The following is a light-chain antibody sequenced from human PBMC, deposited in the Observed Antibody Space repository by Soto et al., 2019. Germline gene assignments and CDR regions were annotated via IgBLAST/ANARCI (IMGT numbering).Light chain of an antibody. CDR1: SSNIGSNY. CDR3: AAWDDSLKV. Sequence: QSVLTQPPSASGTPGQRVTISCSGSSSNIGSNYVYWYQQLPGTATKLLLYRNNQRPSGVPDRFSGSKSGTSASLAISGLRSEDEADYYCAAWDDSLKVFGTGTKLTVL. CDR2: RNN. J-gene: IGLJ1*01. V-gene: IGLV1-47*01.